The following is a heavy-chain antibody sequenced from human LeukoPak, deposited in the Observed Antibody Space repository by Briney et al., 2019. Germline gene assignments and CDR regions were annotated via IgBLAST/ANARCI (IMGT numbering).Heavy chain of an antibody. CDR3: ARDHYYDSSGYYYPGAFDI. CDR2: ISGSGGST. CDR1: GFTFSSYA. D-gene: IGHD3-22*01. J-gene: IGHJ3*02. V-gene: IGHV3-23*01. Sequence: TGGSLRLSCAASGFTFSSYAMSWVRQAPGKGLEWVSAISGSGGSTYYADSVKGRFTISRDNSKNTLYLQMNSLRAEHTAVYYCARDHYYDSSGYYYPGAFDIWGQGTMVTVSS.